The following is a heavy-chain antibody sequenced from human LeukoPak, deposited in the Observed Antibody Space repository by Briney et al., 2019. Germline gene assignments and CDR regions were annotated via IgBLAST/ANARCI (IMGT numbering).Heavy chain of an antibody. CDR3: AKDRGYSHGFGY. CDR1: GFTLSSYT. D-gene: IGHD5-12*01. V-gene: IGHV3-21*01. J-gene: IGHJ4*02. CDR2: ITISSRYI. Sequence: GGSLRLSCAASGFTLSSYTMNWVRQAPGKGLEWVSSITISSRYIYHADSVKGRFTISRDNSKNTLYLQMNSLRAEDTAVYYCAKDRGYSHGFGYWGQGTLVTVSS.